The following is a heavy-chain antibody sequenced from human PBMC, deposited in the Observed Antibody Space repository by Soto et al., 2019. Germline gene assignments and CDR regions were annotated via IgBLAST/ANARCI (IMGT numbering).Heavy chain of an antibody. CDR1: GFTFSSYW. Sequence: GGSLRLSCAASGFTFSSYWMHWVRQAPGKGLVWVSRINSDGSSTSYADSVKGRFTISRDNAKNTLYLQMNSLRAEDTAVYYCARGEEDSSSWYRQKNYFDYWGQGTLVTVSS. CDR3: ARGEEDSSSWYRQKNYFDY. CDR2: INSDGSST. D-gene: IGHD6-13*01. J-gene: IGHJ4*02. V-gene: IGHV3-74*01.